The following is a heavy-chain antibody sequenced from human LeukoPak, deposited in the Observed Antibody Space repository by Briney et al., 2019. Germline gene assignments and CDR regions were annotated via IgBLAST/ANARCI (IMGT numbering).Heavy chain of an antibody. Sequence: PSETLSLTCTVSGGSISTYYWSWIRQPAGKGLEWIGRMFPSGTIDYNPSLKSRVTMSVNTTKSQLSLKMNSVTAADTAVYYCARDKRLDGMDVWGQGTTVTVSS. V-gene: IGHV4-4*07. CDR2: MFPSGTI. CDR3: ARDKRLDGMDV. CDR1: GGSISTYY. J-gene: IGHJ6*02. D-gene: IGHD6-25*01.